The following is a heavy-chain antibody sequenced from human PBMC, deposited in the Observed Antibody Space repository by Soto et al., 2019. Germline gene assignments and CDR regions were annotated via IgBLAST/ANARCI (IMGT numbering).Heavy chain of an antibody. CDR3: ARLVDPGHFDY. V-gene: IGHV4-34*01. J-gene: IGHJ4*02. CDR2: INHSGST. Sequence: PSETLSLTCAVYGGSVSFYYGSWIRQPPGKGLEWIGEINHSGSTNHNPSLKSRVTISVDTSKNQFSLKLSSVTAADTAVYYCARLVDPGHFDYWGQGTLVTVSS. D-gene: IGHD2-2*01. CDR1: GGSVSFYY.